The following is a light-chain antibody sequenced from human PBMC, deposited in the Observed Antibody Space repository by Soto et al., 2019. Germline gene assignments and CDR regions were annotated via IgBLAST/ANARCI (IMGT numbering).Light chain of an antibody. V-gene: IGKV1-9*01. CDR1: QGISSY. J-gene: IGKJ5*01. CDR2: AAS. Sequence: DIQLTQSPSFLSASVGDRVTSTCRASQGISSYLAWYQQKPGKAPKFLIYAASTLQSGVPSRFSGSGSGTEFTLTISRLQPEDFATYYCQKLNNYPITFGQGTRLEIK. CDR3: QKLNNYPIT.